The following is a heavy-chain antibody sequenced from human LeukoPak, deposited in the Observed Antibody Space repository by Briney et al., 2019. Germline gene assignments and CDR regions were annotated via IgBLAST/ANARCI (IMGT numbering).Heavy chain of an antibody. CDR2: ISGSGGST. V-gene: IGHV3-23*01. J-gene: IGHJ4*02. Sequence: PGGSLRLSCAASGFTFSSYVMSWVRQAPGKGLEWVSAISGSGGSTYYADSVKGRFTISRDNSKNTLYLQTNSLRAEDTAVYYCAKAPDIVATTHFAYWGQGTLVTVSS. D-gene: IGHD5-12*01. CDR1: GFTFSSYV. CDR3: AKAPDIVATTHFAY.